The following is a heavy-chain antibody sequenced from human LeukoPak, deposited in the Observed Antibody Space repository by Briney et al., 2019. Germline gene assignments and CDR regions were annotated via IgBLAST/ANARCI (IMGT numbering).Heavy chain of an antibody. CDR2: ISGSGGST. CDR1: GFTFSSYA. CDR3: AKDPRGGYYDSSSYYYFDY. J-gene: IGHJ4*02. V-gene: IGHV3-23*01. Sequence: GGSLRLSCAASGFTFSSYAMSWVRQAPGKGLEWVSAISGSGGSTYYADSVKGRFTISRDNSKNTLYLQMNSLRAEDTAVYYCAKDPRGGYYDSSSYYYFDYWGQGTLVTVSS. D-gene: IGHD3-22*01.